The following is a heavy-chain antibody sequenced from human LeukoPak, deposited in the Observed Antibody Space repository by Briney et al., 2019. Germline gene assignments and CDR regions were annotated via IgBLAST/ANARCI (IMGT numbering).Heavy chain of an antibody. V-gene: IGHV3-23*01. CDR2: ISGSGGST. CDR1: GFTFSSYG. J-gene: IGHJ4*02. Sequence: GGSLRLSCAASGFTFSSYGMSWVRQAPGKGLEWVSAISGSGGSTYYADSVKGRFTISRDNSKNTLYLQMNSLRAEDTAVYYCAKRVGFATYYPPPYYYDSSGYGPFDYWGQGTLVTVSS. D-gene: IGHD3-22*01. CDR3: AKRVGFATYYPPPYYYDSSGYGPFDY.